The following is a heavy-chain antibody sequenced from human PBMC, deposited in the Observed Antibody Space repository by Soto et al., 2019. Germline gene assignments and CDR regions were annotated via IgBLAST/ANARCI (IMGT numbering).Heavy chain of an antibody. Sequence: QVQLQESGPGLVKPSQTLSLTCTVSGGSISSGDYYWSWIRQPPGKGLEWIGYISYSGSTYYNPSLKSRVTISVDTSKNQFSLKLSSVTAADTAVYYCARDPTYYYDSSGYYLEKLDAFDIWGQGTMVTVSS. CDR3: ARDPTYYYDSSGYYLEKLDAFDI. V-gene: IGHV4-30-4*01. CDR1: GGSISSGDYY. D-gene: IGHD3-22*01. J-gene: IGHJ3*02. CDR2: ISYSGST.